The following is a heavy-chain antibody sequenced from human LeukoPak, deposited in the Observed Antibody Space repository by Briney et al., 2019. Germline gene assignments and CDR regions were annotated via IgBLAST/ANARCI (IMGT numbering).Heavy chain of an antibody. V-gene: IGHV4-30-4*01. CDR2: IYYSGST. D-gene: IGHD3-22*01. J-gene: IGHJ4*02. CDR1: GGSTSSGDYY. Sequence: SQTLSLTCTVSGGSTSSGDYYWSWIRQPPGKGLEWIGYIYYSGSTYYNPSLKSRVTISVDTSKNQFSLKLSSVTAADTAVYYCARGSYYYDSSAHRGFDYWGQGTLVTVSS. CDR3: ARGSYYYDSSAHRGFDY.